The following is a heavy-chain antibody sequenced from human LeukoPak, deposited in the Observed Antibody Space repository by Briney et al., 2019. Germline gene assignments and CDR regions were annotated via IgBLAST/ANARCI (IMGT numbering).Heavy chain of an antibody. Sequence: GGSLRLSCAASGFTLSRYWMHWVRHAPGKGLVWVSRSNEDGSVIDYADSVKGRFTISRYNAKNTLYLQMSSLTAEDTATYCCTRDLSGADDYWGQGTLVTVSS. CDR1: GFTLSRYW. CDR2: SNEDGSVI. J-gene: IGHJ4*02. CDR3: TRDLSGADDY. D-gene: IGHD7-27*01. V-gene: IGHV3-74*01.